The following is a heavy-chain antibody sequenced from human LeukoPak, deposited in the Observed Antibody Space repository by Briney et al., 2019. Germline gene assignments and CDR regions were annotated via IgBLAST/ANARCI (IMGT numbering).Heavy chain of an antibody. V-gene: IGHV1-2*02. CDR1: GYTFTSYG. CDR3: ARDKSGNSGWYSYFDY. J-gene: IGHJ4*02. D-gene: IGHD6-19*01. CDR2: INPNSGDT. Sequence: ASVKVSCKASGYTFTSYGISWVRQAPGQGLGWMGWINPNSGDTNYAQRFQGRVTMTRDTSIGTAYMELSGLRSHDTALYYCARDKSGNSGWYSYFDYWGQGTLVTVSS.